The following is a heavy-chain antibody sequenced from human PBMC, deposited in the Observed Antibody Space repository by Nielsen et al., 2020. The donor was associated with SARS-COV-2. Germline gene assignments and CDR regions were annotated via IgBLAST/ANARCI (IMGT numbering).Heavy chain of an antibody. Sequence: GGSLRLSCAASGFTFRDYYMSWIRQAPGKGLEWVSYISSSGSTIYYADSVKGRFTISRDNAKNSLYLQMNSLRAEDTAVYYCARDRSLRYFDWLEYDAFDIWGQGTMVTVSS. D-gene: IGHD3-9*01. V-gene: IGHV3-11*01. CDR1: GFTFRDYY. J-gene: IGHJ3*02. CDR3: ARDRSLRYFDWLEYDAFDI. CDR2: ISSSGSTI.